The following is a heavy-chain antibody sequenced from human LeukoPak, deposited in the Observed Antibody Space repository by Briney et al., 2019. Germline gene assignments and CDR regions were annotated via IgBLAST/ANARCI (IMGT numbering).Heavy chain of an antibody. D-gene: IGHD2-15*01. CDR2: IYSGGSL. V-gene: IGHV3-66*01. J-gene: IGHJ5*02. Sequence: GGSLRLSCAASEFTISSNYLSWVRQAPGKGLEWVSVIYSGGSLYYADSVKGRFTISRDNSKNTVYLEMNSLRAEDTAVYYCARGTVGYCSGGRCQGWFDPWGQGTLVTVSS. CDR3: ARGTVGYCSGGRCQGWFDP. CDR1: EFTISSNY.